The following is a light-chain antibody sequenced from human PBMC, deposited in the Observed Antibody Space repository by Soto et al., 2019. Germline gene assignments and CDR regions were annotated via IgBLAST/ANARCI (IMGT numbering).Light chain of an antibody. CDR2: KAS. Sequence: DIQMTQSPSTLSASVGDRVTITCRASQSISGWLAWYQQKPGKAPKLLIYKASGLESGVPSRFSGSGYGTEFTLTISGLQPGDSATYYCQQYNSYSPTFGQGTKVEVK. CDR1: QSISGW. V-gene: IGKV1-5*03. J-gene: IGKJ1*01. CDR3: QQYNSYSPT.